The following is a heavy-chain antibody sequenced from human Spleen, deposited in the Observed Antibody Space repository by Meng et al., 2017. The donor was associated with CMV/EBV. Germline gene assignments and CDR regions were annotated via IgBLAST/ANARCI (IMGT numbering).Heavy chain of an antibody. Sequence: GGSLRLSCAASGFTFSGSAMHWVRQASGKGLEWVGRIRSKANSYATAYAASVKGRFTISRDDSKNTAYLQMNSLRAEDTAVYYCAKALAGGSRNFYYFDYWGQGTLVTVSS. CDR1: GFTFSGSA. D-gene: IGHD3-16*01. CDR2: IRSKANSYAT. V-gene: IGHV3-73*01. J-gene: IGHJ4*02. CDR3: AKALAGGSRNFYYFDY.